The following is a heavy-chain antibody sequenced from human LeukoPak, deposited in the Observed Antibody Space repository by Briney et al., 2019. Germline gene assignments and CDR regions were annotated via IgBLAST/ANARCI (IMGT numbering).Heavy chain of an antibody. CDR2: IWYDGSNK. D-gene: IGHD5-12*01. J-gene: IGHJ5*02. Sequence: GGSLRLSCGASGFTLSSSGMHWVRQAPGKGLEWVSYIWYDGSNKYYADSVKGRFTIARDNAKNSLYLEMNSLRAEDTAIYYCARARQWLGVSNWFDPWGQGTLVTVSS. CDR3: ARARQWLGVSNWFDP. CDR1: GFTLSSSG. V-gene: IGHV3-33*01.